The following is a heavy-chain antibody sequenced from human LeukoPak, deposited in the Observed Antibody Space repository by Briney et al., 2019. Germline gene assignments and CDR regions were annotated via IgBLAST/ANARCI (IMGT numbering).Heavy chain of an antibody. CDR3: AKMGDGYNWFDY. V-gene: IGHV3-64*01. J-gene: IGHJ4*02. CDR2: ISSNGGST. CDR1: GFTFSSYA. Sequence: GGSLRLSCAASGFTFSSYAMHWVRQAPGRGLEYVSAISSNGGSTYYANSVKGRFTISRDNSKNTLYLQMNSLRAEDTAVYYCAKMGDGYNWFDYWGQVTLVTVSS. D-gene: IGHD5-24*01.